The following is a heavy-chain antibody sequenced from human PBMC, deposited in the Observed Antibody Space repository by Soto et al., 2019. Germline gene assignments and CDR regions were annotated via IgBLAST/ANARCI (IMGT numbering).Heavy chain of an antibody. Sequence: SETLSLTCAVYGGSSSGYYLSWIRQPPGKGLEWIGEINHSGSTNYNPSLKSRVTISVDTSKNQFSLKLSSVTAADTAVYYCARAVAVDGTFYYGMDVWGQGTTVTSP. D-gene: IGHD6-19*01. CDR2: INHSGST. CDR1: GGSSSGYY. V-gene: IGHV4-34*01. J-gene: IGHJ6*02. CDR3: ARAVAVDGTFYYGMDV.